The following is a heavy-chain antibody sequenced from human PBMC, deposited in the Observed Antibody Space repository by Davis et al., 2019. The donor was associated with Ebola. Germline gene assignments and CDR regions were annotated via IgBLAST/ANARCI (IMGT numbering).Heavy chain of an antibody. CDR3: ARGPYSSGWYYFDY. CDR1: GFTFSSYE. Sequence: PGGSLRLSCAASGFTFSSYEMNWVRQAPGKGLEWVSYISSSGSTIYYADSVKGRFTISRDNAKNSLYLQMNSLRAEDTAVYYCARGPYSSGWYYFDYWGQGTLVTVSS. CDR2: ISSSGSTI. V-gene: IGHV3-48*03. D-gene: IGHD6-19*01. J-gene: IGHJ4*02.